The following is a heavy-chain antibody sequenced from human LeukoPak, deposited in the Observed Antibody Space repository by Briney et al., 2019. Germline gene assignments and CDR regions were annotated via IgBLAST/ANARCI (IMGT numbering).Heavy chain of an antibody. J-gene: IGHJ4*02. D-gene: IGHD6-13*01. V-gene: IGHV3-48*01. Sequence: GGSLRLSCAASGFTFSSYSMNWVRQAPGKGLEWGSYISSSSSTIYYADSVKGRFTISRDNSKNTLYLQMNSLRAEDTAVYYCARGGNNIAGLDYWGQGTLVTVSS. CDR3: ARGGNNIAGLDY. CDR1: GFTFSSYS. CDR2: ISSSSSTI.